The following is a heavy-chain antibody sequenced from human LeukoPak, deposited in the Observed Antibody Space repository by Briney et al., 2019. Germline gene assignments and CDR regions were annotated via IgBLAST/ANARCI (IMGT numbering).Heavy chain of an antibody. V-gene: IGHV4-59*02. CDR2: IHSSGNT. J-gene: IGHJ4*02. Sequence: SETLSLTCSVSGGSVNNYYWSWIRQSPGKGLEWIGYIHSSGNTNYSPSLNSRLTISVDTSRNQFSPRLRSVTATDTAVYYCARRYGYMQYYFDYWGQGTLVTVSS. CDR1: GGSVNNYY. CDR3: ARRYGYMQYYFDY. D-gene: IGHD5-24*01.